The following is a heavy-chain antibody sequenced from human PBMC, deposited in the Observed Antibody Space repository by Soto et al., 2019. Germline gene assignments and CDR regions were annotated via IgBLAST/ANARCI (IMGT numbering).Heavy chain of an antibody. D-gene: IGHD3-10*01. Sequence: SETLSLTCTVSGASISSGSYYRGWIRQPPGKGLEWIGTIYYSGSTYYNPSLKSRVTISVDTSKNQFSLKLSSVTAADTAVYYCASLPMVRGVDYWGQGTLVTVSS. CDR1: GASISSGSYY. J-gene: IGHJ4*02. CDR2: IYYSGST. V-gene: IGHV4-39*01. CDR3: ASLPMVRGVDY.